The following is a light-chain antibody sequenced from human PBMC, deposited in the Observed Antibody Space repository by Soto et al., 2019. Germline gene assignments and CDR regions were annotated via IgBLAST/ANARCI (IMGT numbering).Light chain of an antibody. CDR2: GAS. Sequence: EIVFTQSPGTLSLSPWERATLSCRASQSVSSSYLAWYHQKPGQAPRLLIFGASSRATGIPDRFSGSGSGTDFTLTISRLEPEDFAVYYCQQYGGSSWTFGQGTKVDI. CDR3: QQYGGSSWT. V-gene: IGKV3-20*01. CDR1: QSVSSSY. J-gene: IGKJ1*01.